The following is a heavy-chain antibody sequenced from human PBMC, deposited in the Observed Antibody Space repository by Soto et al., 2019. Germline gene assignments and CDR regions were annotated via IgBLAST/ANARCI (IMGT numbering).Heavy chain of an antibody. CDR2: INHSGST. V-gene: IGHV4-34*01. J-gene: IGHJ5*02. CDR3: ARVWVPYYTFDP. Sequence: SETLSLTCAIYGGSFSGYYWIWLRQPPGKGLEWIGEINHSGSTNYNPSLKSRVTISVDTSKNQFSLKLSSVTAADTAVYYCARVWVPYYTFDPWGQGTLVTVSS. D-gene: IGHD2-2*02. CDR1: GGSFSGYY.